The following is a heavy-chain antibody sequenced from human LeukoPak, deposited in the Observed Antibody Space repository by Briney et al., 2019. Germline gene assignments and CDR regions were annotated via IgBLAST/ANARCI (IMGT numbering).Heavy chain of an antibody. CDR1: GYSISSGYY. Sequence: SETLSLTCSVSGYSISSGYYWGWIRQSPGKRLEWIGSMYHSGSTYYNPSLKSRVTMSADTSKNQFSLKLSSVTAADTAVYYCARVLDYYGSGSRDFDYWGQGILVTVSS. J-gene: IGHJ4*02. CDR3: ARVLDYYGSGSRDFDY. CDR2: MYHSGST. D-gene: IGHD3-10*01. V-gene: IGHV4-38-2*02.